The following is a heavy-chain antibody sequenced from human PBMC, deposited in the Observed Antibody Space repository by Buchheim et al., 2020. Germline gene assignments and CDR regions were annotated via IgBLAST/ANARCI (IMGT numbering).Heavy chain of an antibody. Sequence: QVQLVESEGGVVQPGRSLRLSCAASGFTFSSYAMHWVRQAPGKGLEWVAVISYDGSNKYYADSVKGRFTISRDNSKNTLYLQMNSLRAEDTAVYYCARGSISGWYYQNYYGMDVWGQGTT. CDR1: GFTFSSYA. V-gene: IGHV3-30*04. D-gene: IGHD6-19*01. CDR2: ISYDGSNK. CDR3: ARGSISGWYYQNYYGMDV. J-gene: IGHJ6*02.